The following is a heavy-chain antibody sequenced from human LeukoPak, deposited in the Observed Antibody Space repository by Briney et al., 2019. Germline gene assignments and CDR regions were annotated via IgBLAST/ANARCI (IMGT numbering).Heavy chain of an antibody. CDR3: ARDAGWFGETLDY. Sequence: GGSLRLSCAASGFTFSSYGMHWVRQAPGKGLERVSYISSSSSSTIYYADSVKGRFTISRDNAKNSLYLQMNSLRAEDTAVYYCARDAGWFGETLDYWGQGTLVTVSS. CDR1: GFTFSSYG. J-gene: IGHJ4*02. CDR2: ISSSSSSTI. V-gene: IGHV3-48*04. D-gene: IGHD3-10*01.